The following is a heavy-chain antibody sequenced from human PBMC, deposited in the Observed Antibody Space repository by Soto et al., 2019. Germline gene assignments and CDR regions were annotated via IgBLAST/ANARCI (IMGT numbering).Heavy chain of an antibody. V-gene: IGHV4-39*01. CDR3: APLSVSLSGPYGIHV. CDR1: GYSVSSSDYY. D-gene: IGHD2-15*01. CDR2: MFYSGLT. J-gene: IGHJ6*02. Sequence: QLHLQESGPGLVKPSETLSLTCSVSGYSVSSSDYYWAWIRPPPGKGLEWIGSMFYSGLTYYNPSLKSRVTLSVDTSKNQFSVRLNSVTAADTAVYYCAPLSVSLSGPYGIHVWGQGTTVTVSS.